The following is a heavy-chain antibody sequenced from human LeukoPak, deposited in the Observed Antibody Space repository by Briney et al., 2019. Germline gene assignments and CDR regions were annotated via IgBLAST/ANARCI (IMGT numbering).Heavy chain of an antibody. CDR1: GFTFDDYA. V-gene: IGHV3-9*01. J-gene: IGHJ5*02. CDR2: ISWNSGSI. CDR3: AKDSYDSSGYSEFDP. Sequence: PGGSLSLSCAASGFTFDDYAMHWVRQAPGKGLEWVSGISWNSGSIGYADSVKGRFTISRDNAKNSLYLQMNSLRAEDTALYYCAKDSYDSSGYSEFDPWGQGTLVTVSS. D-gene: IGHD3-22*01.